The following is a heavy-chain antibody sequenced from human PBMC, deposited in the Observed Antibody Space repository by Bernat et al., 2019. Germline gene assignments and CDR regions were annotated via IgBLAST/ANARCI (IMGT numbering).Heavy chain of an antibody. D-gene: IGHD1-26*01. J-gene: IGHJ5*02. CDR3: ANADAGVFWDHWFDP. V-gene: IGHV3-23*01. Sequence: EVQLLESGGGLVQPGGSLRLSCAASGFTFSSYAMSWVRQAPGKGLEWVSAISGEGGSTYYADSVKGRFTISRDNSKSTSHLQMNSLRAEDTAVSYCANADAGVFWDHWFDPWGQGALVTVSS. CDR2: ISGEGGST. CDR1: GFTFSSYA.